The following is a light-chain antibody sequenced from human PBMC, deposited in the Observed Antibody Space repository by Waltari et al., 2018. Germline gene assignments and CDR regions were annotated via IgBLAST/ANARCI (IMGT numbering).Light chain of an antibody. Sequence: IVMTQSPAPLSVSPGESATLSCRPSQSGSSNLAWYQQKPGQAPRLLIYGASTRATGIPARFSGSGSGTEFTLTISSLQSEDFAVYYWQQYNNWPFTFGPGTKVDIK. CDR1: QSGSSN. CDR2: GAS. CDR3: QQYNNWPFT. V-gene: IGKV3D-15*01. J-gene: IGKJ3*01.